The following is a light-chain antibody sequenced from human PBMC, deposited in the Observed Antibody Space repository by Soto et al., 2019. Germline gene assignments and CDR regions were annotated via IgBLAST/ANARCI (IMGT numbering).Light chain of an antibody. CDR1: QSISTW. Sequence: DIPMTQSPSTLSASVGDRVTITCRASQSISTWLAWYQQKPGKAPNFLIYKASSLQRGVPSRFSGSGFGTEFTLTISSLQPDDFAIYYCQQYNNYSWTLGQGPKVEMK. CDR3: QQYNNYSWT. V-gene: IGKV1-5*03. J-gene: IGKJ1*01. CDR2: KAS.